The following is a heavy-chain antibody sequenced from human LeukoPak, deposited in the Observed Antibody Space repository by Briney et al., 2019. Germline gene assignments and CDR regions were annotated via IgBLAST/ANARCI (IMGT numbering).Heavy chain of an antibody. CDR3: ARGYCSGGSCHGPDAFDI. Sequence: GASVKVSCKASGGTFSSYAISWVRQAPGQGLEWMGGIIPIFGTANYAQKFQGRVTITTDESTSTAYMELSSLRSEDTAVYYCARGYCSGGSCHGPDAFDIWGQGTMVTVSS. CDR2: IIPIFGTA. V-gene: IGHV1-69*05. D-gene: IGHD2-15*01. J-gene: IGHJ3*02. CDR1: GGTFSSYA.